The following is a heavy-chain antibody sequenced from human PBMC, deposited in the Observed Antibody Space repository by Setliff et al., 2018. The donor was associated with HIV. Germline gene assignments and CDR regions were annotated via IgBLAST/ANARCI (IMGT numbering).Heavy chain of an antibody. CDR1: GYTFTSYG. J-gene: IGHJ6*03. D-gene: IGHD3-22*01. Sequence: ASVKVSCKASGYTFTSYGISWVRQAPGQGLEWMGWISAYNGNTNYAQKLQGRVTMTTDTSTSTAYMELRSLRYDDTAVYYCARISTYYYDSSGYFRADYYYYYMDVWGKGTTVTVSS. V-gene: IGHV1-18*01. CDR2: ISAYNGNT. CDR3: ARISTYYYDSSGYFRADYYYYYMDV.